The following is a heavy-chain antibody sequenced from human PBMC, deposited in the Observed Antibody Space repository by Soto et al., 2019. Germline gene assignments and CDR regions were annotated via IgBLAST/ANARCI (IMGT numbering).Heavy chain of an antibody. Sequence: SETLSLTRTVSGASVTNDGDYWSWVRQPPGKGLEWIGYISNSGSTKYSPSLKSRITISVDMSKNQFSLKVNSMTAADTGVYFCASDASGYSSRAFDYWGRGMLVTVS. CDR3: ASDASGYSSRAFDY. J-gene: IGHJ4*02. CDR1: GASVTNDGDY. V-gene: IGHV4-61*08. D-gene: IGHD6-25*01. CDR2: ISNSGST.